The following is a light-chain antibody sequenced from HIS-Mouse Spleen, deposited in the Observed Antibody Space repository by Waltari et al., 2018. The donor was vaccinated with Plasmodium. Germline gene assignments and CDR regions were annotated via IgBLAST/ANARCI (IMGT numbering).Light chain of an antibody. J-gene: IGLJ3*02. CDR1: ALPKKT. CDR2: EDS. CDR3: YSTDSSGNHRV. V-gene: IGLV3-10*01. Sequence: SYELTQPPSVSVSPGHTARITCSGDALPKKTTYQYQQKSGQAPVLVIYEDSKRPSGIPERFSGSSSGTMATLTISGAQVEDEADYYCYSTDSSGNHRVFGGGTKLTVL.